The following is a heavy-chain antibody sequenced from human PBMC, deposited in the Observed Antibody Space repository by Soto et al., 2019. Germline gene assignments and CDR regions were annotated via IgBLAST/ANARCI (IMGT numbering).Heavy chain of an antibody. J-gene: IGHJ5*02. CDR2: IIPIPPIV. Sequence: QVQLVQSGAEVKKPGSSVKVTCKASGGTFSSYTFGWVRQAPGQGLEWMGRIIPIPPIVNYSHKFQDRVTITADKSTSTAHMELSSLRSEDTAVYSCAAAPKGAYRWFVTWGQGTLVTVSS. D-gene: IGHD4-4*01. CDR3: AAAPKGAYRWFVT. CDR1: GGTFSSYT. V-gene: IGHV1-69*02.